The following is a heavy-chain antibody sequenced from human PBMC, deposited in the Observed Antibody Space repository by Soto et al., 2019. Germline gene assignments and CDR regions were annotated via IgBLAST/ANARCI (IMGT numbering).Heavy chain of an antibody. V-gene: IGHV1-18*04. CDR3: AREANCGSDCYSPAEYSHH. CDR2: ISAYNGKT. D-gene: IGHD2-21*02. J-gene: IGHJ1*01. Sequence: QVQLVQSGAEVKKPGASVKVSCKASGYTFSNYGISWVRQAPGQGLEWMGGISAYNGKTYDAERLQGRVTMTTDTSTSTAYMELRSLRSDDTAVYYCAREANCGSDCYSPAEYSHHWGQGTLVTVSS. CDR1: GYTFSNYG.